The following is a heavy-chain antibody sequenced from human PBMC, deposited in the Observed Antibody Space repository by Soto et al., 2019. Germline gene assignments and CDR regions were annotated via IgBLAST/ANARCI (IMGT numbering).Heavy chain of an antibody. Sequence: GASVKVSCKASGGTFSSYTISWVRQAPGQGLEWMGRIIPILGIANYAQKFQGRVTITADKSTSTAYMELSSLRSEDTAVYYCAREGSGGSRTHYFDYWGQGTLVTVSS. J-gene: IGHJ4*02. CDR1: GGTFSSYT. V-gene: IGHV1-69*04. CDR2: IIPILGIA. CDR3: AREGSGGSRTHYFDY. D-gene: IGHD2-15*01.